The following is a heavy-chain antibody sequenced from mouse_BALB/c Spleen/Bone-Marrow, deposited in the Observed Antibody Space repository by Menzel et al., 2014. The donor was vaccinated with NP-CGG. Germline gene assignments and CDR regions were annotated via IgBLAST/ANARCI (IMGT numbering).Heavy chain of an antibody. CDR2: IAPGSGST. Sequence: DLVKPGASVKLSCKASGYTFTSYWINWIKQRPGQGLEWIGRIAPGSGSTYYNEMFKGKATLTVGTSSSTAYIQLSSLSSEDSAVCFCARESYYYENYAMDYWGQGTSVTVSS. CDR1: GYTFTSYW. J-gene: IGHJ4*01. D-gene: IGHD1-1*01. V-gene: IGHV1S41*01. CDR3: ARESYYYENYAMDY.